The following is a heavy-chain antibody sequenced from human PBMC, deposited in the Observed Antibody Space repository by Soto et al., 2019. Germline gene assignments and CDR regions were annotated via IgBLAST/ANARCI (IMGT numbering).Heavy chain of an antibody. D-gene: IGHD5-18*01. CDR1: GYTFTSYA. Sequence: QVQLVQSGAEVKKPGASVKVSCKASGYTFTSYAMHWVRQAPGQRLEWMGWINAGNGNTKYSQKFQGRVTITRDTSASTAYMELSSLRSEDTAVYYCARDSSYSYGADYWGQGTLVTVSS. V-gene: IGHV1-3*01. J-gene: IGHJ4*02. CDR3: ARDSSYSYGADY. CDR2: INAGNGNT.